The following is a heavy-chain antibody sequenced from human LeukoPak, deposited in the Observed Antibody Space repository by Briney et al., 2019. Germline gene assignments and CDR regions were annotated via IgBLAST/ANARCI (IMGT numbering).Heavy chain of an antibody. Sequence: SVKVSCKASGGTFSSYAISWVRQAPGQGLEWMGGIIPVFGTANYAQKFQGRVTITADKSTSTAYMELSSLRSEDTAVYYCARDSIFESGWYYYYYYYMDVWGKGTTVTVSS. CDR1: GGTFSSYA. CDR3: ARDSIFESGWYYYYYYYMDV. CDR2: IIPVFGTA. D-gene: IGHD3-3*02. J-gene: IGHJ6*03. V-gene: IGHV1-69*06.